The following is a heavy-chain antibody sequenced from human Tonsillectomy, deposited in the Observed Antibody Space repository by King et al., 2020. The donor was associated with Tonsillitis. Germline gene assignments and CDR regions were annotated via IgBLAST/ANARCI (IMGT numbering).Heavy chain of an antibody. CDR2: ISSSGSTI. J-gene: IGHJ4*02. CDR1: GFTFSDYY. V-gene: IGHV3-11*01. Sequence: VQLVESGGGLVKPGGSLRLSCAASGFTFSDYYMSWIRQAPGKGLEWVSYISSSGSTIYYADSVKGRFPISRDNAKNSLYLQMNSLRAEDTAVYYCARDPAGYCSSTSCYLFDYWGQGTLVTVSS. D-gene: IGHD2-2*01. CDR3: ARDPAGYCSSTSCYLFDY.